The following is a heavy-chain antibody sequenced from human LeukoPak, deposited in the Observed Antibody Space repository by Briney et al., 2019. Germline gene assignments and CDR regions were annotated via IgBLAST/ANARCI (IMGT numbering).Heavy chain of an antibody. J-gene: IGHJ5*02. D-gene: IGHD7-27*01. Sequence: GASVKVSCKASGGSFSSYEINWVRQAPGQGLEWMGGIIPIYTTATLSQKFQDRVTITADESTNTAYMELSSLRSEDTAVYFCARGGLLSGAKNWFDPWGQGTLVTVSS. CDR3: ARGGLLSGAKNWFDP. CDR2: IIPIYTTA. CDR1: GGSFSSYE. V-gene: IGHV1-69*13.